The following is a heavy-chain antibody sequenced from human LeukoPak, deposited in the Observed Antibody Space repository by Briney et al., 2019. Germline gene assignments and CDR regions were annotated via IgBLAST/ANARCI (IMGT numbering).Heavy chain of an antibody. CDR3: AGPLRDNWNYGAFDI. V-gene: IGHV4-39*07. J-gene: IGHJ3*02. CDR1: GGSISSSSYY. D-gene: IGHD1-7*01. Sequence: PSETLSLTCTVSGGSISSSSYYWGWIRQPPGKGLEWIGSIYYSGSTYYNPSLKSRVTISVDTSKNQFSLKLSSVTAADTAVYYCAGPLRDNWNYGAFDIWGQGTMVTVSS. CDR2: IYYSGST.